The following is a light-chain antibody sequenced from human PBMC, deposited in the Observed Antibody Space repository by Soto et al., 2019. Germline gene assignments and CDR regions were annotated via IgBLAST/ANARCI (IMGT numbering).Light chain of an antibody. J-gene: IGKJ1*01. CDR3: QQYGRSPWT. V-gene: IGKV3-20*01. Sequence: IELTLSPGTVSLSPGERATLSCRASQTVRNNYLAWYQQKPGQAPRLLIYDASSRATGIPDRFSGGGSGTDFTLTISGLEPEDFAVYYCQQYGRSPWTYGQGTKVDIK. CDR2: DAS. CDR1: QTVRNNY.